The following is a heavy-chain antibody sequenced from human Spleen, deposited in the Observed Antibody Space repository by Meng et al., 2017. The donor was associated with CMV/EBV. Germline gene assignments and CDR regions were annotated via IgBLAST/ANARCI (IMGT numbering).Heavy chain of an antibody. CDR1: SSSSYY. V-gene: IGHV5-51*01. J-gene: IGHJ4*02. D-gene: IGHD3-3*01. Sequence: SSSSYYWGWIRQPPGKGLEWMGIIYPGDSDTRYSPSFQGQVTISADKSISTAYLQWSSLKASDTAMYYCARVLYYDFWSGYFYWGQGTLVTVSS. CDR2: IYPGDSDT. CDR3: ARVLYYDFWSGYFY.